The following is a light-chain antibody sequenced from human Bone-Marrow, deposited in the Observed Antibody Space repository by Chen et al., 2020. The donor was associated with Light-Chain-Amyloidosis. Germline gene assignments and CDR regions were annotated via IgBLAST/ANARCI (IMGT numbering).Light chain of an antibody. Sequence: EIVLTQSPGTLSLSPGEGANLSCRASQTISSNYLTWYQQKFGQAPRLLIYGSSSRATCIPDRFTVSGSGTDVTLTINRLEPEDFARYYCQQYGTSPLTFVGGTKVEIK. V-gene: IGKV3-20*01. CDR3: QQYGTSPLT. CDR2: GSS. CDR1: QTISSNY. J-gene: IGKJ4*01.